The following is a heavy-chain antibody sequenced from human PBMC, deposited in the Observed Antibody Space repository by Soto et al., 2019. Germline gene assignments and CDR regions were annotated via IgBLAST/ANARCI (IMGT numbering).Heavy chain of an antibody. CDR3: ARGYSSSWSSEYFQH. J-gene: IGHJ1*01. V-gene: IGHV4-61*01. CDR2: IYYSGST. D-gene: IGHD6-13*01. Sequence: SETLSLTCTVSGGSVSSGSYYWSWIRQPPGKGLEWIGYIYYSGSTNYNPSLKSRVTISVDTSKNQFSLKLSSVTAVDTAVYYCARGYSSSWSSEYFQHWGQGTLVTVS. CDR1: GGSVSSGSYY.